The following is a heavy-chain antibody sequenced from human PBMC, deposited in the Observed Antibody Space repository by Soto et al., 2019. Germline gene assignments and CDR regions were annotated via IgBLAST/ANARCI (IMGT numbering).Heavy chain of an antibody. CDR2: ISAYNGNT. J-gene: IGHJ5*02. CDR1: GYTFTNYG. CDR3: ARGVGSGSYYNQYNWFDP. Sequence: QVQLVQSGAEVKKPGASVKVSCKASGYTFTNYGISWVRQAPGQGLEWMGWISAYNGNTKYAQKFQGRVTMTTDTSTSTAYMERRSLRSDDTAVYYCARGVGSGSYYNQYNWFDPWGQGTLVTVSS. D-gene: IGHD3-10*01. V-gene: IGHV1-18*01.